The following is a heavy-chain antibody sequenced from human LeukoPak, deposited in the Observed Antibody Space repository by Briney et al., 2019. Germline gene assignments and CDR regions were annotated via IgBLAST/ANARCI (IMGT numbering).Heavy chain of an antibody. CDR3: ASEYYDSSGTGFDY. CDR1: GYTFTGYY. V-gene: IGHV1-2*02. D-gene: IGHD3-22*01. J-gene: IGHJ4*02. Sequence: PRASVKVSCKASGYTFTGYYMHWVRQAPGQGLEWMGWINPNSGGTNYAQKFQGRVTMTRDTSISTAYMELSRLRSDDTAVYYCASEYYDSSGTGFDYWGQGTLVTVSS. CDR2: INPNSGGT.